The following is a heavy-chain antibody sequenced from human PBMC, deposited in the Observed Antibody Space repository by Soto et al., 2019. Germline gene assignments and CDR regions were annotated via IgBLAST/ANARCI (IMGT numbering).Heavy chain of an antibody. D-gene: IGHD3-16*01. CDR2: ISTTSFTI. J-gene: IGHJ1*01. CDR3: ARERCYDGPSYSASGS. V-gene: IGHV3-48*02. CDR1: GFRFSTYN. Sequence: GGSLRLSCAASGFRFSTYNMDWVRQAPGKGPEWIAHISTTSFTIYYADSVKGRFTISRDNDRNSLYLEMNSLRDEDTAVYYCARERCYDGPSYSASGSWGQGTLVTVSS.